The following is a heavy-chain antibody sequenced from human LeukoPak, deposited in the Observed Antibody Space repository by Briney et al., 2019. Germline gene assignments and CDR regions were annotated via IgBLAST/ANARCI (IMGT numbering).Heavy chain of an antibody. CDR1: GFICSNYG. V-gene: IGHV3-23*01. Sequence: QTGGSLRLSCAASGFICSNYGMSWVRQAPGKGLEWVSAISGSDGRTYYADSVKGRFTISRDNSKNTLYVQMNSLRAEDTAVYYCAKFGSGSNAAFEFWGQGTMVTVSS. CDR2: ISGSDGRT. CDR3: AKFGSGSNAAFEF. D-gene: IGHD1-26*01. J-gene: IGHJ3*01.